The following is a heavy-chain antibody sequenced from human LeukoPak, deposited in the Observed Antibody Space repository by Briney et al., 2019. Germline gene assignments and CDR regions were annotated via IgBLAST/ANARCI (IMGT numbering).Heavy chain of an antibody. CDR3: ARHGRGSAGRITMVRGVIIPVYFDY. J-gene: IGHJ4*02. CDR2: IYYSGST. D-gene: IGHD3-10*01. CDR1: GGSISSYY. Sequence: PSEPLSLTCTVSGGSISSYYWSWIRQPPGKGLEWIGYIYYSGSTNYNPSLKSRVTISVDTSKNQFSLKLSSVTAADTAVYYCARHGRGSAGRITMVRGVIIPVYFDYWGQGTLVTVSS. V-gene: IGHV4-59*08.